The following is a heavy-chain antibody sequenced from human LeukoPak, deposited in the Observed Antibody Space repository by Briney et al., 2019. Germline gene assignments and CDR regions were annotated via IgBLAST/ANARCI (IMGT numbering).Heavy chain of an antibody. CDR2: ISSSSSYI. Sequence: GGSLRPSCAASGFTFSSYSMNWVRQAPGKGLEWVSSISSSSSYIYYADSVKGRFTISRDNAKNSLYLQMNSLRAEDTAVYYCARDLTSVVAATGDYWGQGTLVTVSS. J-gene: IGHJ4*02. V-gene: IGHV3-21*01. CDR3: ARDLTSVVAATGDY. CDR1: GFTFSSYS. D-gene: IGHD2-15*01.